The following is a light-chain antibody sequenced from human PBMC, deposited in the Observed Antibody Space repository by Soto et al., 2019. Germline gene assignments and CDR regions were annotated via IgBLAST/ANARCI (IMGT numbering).Light chain of an antibody. CDR3: SSYTSSITYV. Sequence: QSALTQPASVSGSPGQSITISCTGTSSDVGGYNYVSWYQQHPGKAPKLMIYEVSNRPSGVSIRFSGSKSGNTASLTISGLQAADEADYYCSSYTSSITYVFGTGTNVTVL. V-gene: IGLV2-14*01. CDR1: SSDVGGYNY. J-gene: IGLJ1*01. CDR2: EVS.